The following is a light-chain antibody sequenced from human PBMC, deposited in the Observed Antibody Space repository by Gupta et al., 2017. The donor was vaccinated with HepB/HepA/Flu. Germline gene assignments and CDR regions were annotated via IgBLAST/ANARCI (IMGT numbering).Light chain of an antibody. CDR3: QQYNSSWT. Sequence: DIQITQSPSNLSASVGDRVTITCRASQSISSWLAWYQQKPGKAPKLLIYKASSLESGVPSRFSGSRSGTQFTLTISSLQPDDFATYYCQQYNSSWTFGQGTKVEIK. CDR2: KAS. V-gene: IGKV1-5*03. J-gene: IGKJ1*01. CDR1: QSISSW.